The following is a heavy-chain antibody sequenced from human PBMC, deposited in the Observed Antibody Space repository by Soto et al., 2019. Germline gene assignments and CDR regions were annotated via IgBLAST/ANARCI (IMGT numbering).Heavy chain of an antibody. CDR1: GGTFSSYT. CDR3: ARGVRAPYYYGMDV. V-gene: IGHV1-69*02. CDR2: IIPILGIA. Sequence: SVKVSCKASGGTFSSYTMSWVRQAPGQGLEWMGRIIPILGIANYAQKFQGRVTITADKSTSTAYMELSSLRSEDTAVYYCARGVRAPYYYGMDVWAKGPRSPSP. J-gene: IGHJ6*02.